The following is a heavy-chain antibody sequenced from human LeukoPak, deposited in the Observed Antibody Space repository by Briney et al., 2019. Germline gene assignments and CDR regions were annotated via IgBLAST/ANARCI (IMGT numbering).Heavy chain of an antibody. CDR3: AREIGAVAGY. Sequence: GRSLRLSCAASGFTFSSYAIHWVRQAPGKGLEWVAVISYDGSNKYYADSVRGRFTISRDNSKNTLYLQMNSLRAEDTAVYYCAREIGAVAGYWGQGTLVTVSS. CDR2: ISYDGSNK. V-gene: IGHV3-30-3*01. J-gene: IGHJ4*02. CDR1: GFTFSSYA. D-gene: IGHD6-19*01.